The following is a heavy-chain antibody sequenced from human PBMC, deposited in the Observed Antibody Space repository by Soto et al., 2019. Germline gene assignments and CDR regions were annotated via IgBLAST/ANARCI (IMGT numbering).Heavy chain of an antibody. CDR1: GFPFCTYW. Sequence: PGGSLRLSCAASGFPFCTYWMHWVRQAPGTGLVWVSRIISDGSSTNYADSVKGRFTISRDNAKNTLYLQMNSLRAEDTAVYYCARGASMDIVATIKGNDYWGQGTLVTVSS. D-gene: IGHD5-12*01. J-gene: IGHJ4*02. V-gene: IGHV3-74*01. CDR2: IISDGSST. CDR3: ARGASMDIVATIKGNDY.